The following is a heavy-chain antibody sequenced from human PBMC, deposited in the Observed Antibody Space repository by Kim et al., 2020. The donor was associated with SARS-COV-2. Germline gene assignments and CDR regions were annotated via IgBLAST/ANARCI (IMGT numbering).Heavy chain of an antibody. J-gene: IGHJ2*01. Sequence: PSLKSRVTISVTTSKNQFSLKLSSVTAADTAVYYCARQQMIVVASTWYFDLWGRGTLVTVSS. V-gene: IGHV4-61*07. CDR3: ARQQMIVVASTWYFDL. D-gene: IGHD3-22*01.